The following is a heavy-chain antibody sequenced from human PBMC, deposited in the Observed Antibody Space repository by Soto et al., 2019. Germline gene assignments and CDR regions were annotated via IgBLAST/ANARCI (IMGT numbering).Heavy chain of an antibody. Sequence: GGSLRLSCAASGFTFSDYYMSWIRQAPGKGLEWVSYISNTGRTIYYAKYEKGRFTIYKDNAKNSLNQQINSLRAEDTAVYYCARGKGTFVLYWGQGT. J-gene: IGHJ4*02. D-gene: IGHD3-10*01. CDR1: GFTFSDYY. CDR3: ARGKGTFVLY. V-gene: IGHV3-11*01. CDR2: ISNTGRTI.